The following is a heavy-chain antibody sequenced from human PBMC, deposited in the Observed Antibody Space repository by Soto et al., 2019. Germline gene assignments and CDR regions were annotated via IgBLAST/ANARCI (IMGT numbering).Heavy chain of an antibody. CDR2: ISSSSYI. Sequence: GWGLRLSYAPSGMTFRTYILNRVRQAPGKGLEWVSSISSSSYIYYADSVKGRLTISRDKDKNSLYLQMNSLRAEDTAVYYCARDMGPPNFEIEPWGQATLVAVSS. V-gene: IGHV3-21*01. J-gene: IGHJ5*02. CDR3: ARDMGPPNFEIEP. D-gene: IGHD1-1*01. CDR1: GMTFRTYI.